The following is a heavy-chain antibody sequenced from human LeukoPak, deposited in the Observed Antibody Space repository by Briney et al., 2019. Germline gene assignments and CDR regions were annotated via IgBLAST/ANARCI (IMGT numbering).Heavy chain of an antibody. Sequence: ASVKVSCKASGGTFSSYAISWVRQAPGQGLEWMGGIIPIFGTATYAQKFQGRVTITTDESTSTAYMEMSSLTSEDTAVYYCARSGYCSSTSCSNYYYYYYLDVWGKRTTVTLSS. CDR3: ARSGYCSSTSCSNYYYYYYLDV. CDR1: GGTFSSYA. CDR2: IIPIFGTA. J-gene: IGHJ6*03. D-gene: IGHD2-2*01. V-gene: IGHV1-69*05.